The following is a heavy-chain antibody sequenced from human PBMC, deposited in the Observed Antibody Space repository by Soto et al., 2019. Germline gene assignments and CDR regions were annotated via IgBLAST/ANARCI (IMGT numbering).Heavy chain of an antibody. V-gene: IGHV4-34*01. CDR2: INYRGSS. D-gene: IGHD3-3*02. CDR3: VRGQPHRITIFEVVIRSYDYGMDV. J-gene: IGHJ6*02. CDR1: GGSFTGYY. Sequence: QVQLQQWGAGLLKPSETLSLTCAVYGGSFTGYYWTWIRQTPGKGLEWFGEINYRGSSYYNPSLESRISMAVDTSKNQFSLKLRSVTAADTAVYFCVRGQPHRITIFEVVIRSYDYGMDVWGQGTTVTVSS.